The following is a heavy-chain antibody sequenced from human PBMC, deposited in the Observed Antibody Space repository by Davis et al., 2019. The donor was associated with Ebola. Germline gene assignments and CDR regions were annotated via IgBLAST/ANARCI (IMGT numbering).Heavy chain of an antibody. CDR2: VTSSGGST. CDR3: AKDTSNVWFDV. J-gene: IGHJ3*01. D-gene: IGHD6-19*01. Sequence: GGSLRFSCAASGFTFGSYAMTWARQVPGKGLEWVSAVTSSGGSTYYANSVKGRFTISRDNSKNTLFLQLNSLGVEDTAVYYCAKDTSNVWFDVWGQGTMVTVAS. CDR1: GFTFGSYA. V-gene: IGHV3-23*01.